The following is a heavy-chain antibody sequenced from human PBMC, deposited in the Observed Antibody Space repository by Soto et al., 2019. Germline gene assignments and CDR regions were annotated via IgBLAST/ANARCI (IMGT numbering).Heavy chain of an antibody. Sequence: ASETLSLTCTVDSISTYYWNWIRQTPGKGLEWIGYIYYLGRTNYNRSLKSRVTISIDMPKNQFSLRLNSVTAADTAVYYCARDPVGAPHFDYWGQGALVTVSS. CDR3: ARDPVGAPHFDY. J-gene: IGHJ4*02. CDR1: DSISTYY. V-gene: IGHV4-59*01. CDR2: IYYLGRT. D-gene: IGHD1-26*01.